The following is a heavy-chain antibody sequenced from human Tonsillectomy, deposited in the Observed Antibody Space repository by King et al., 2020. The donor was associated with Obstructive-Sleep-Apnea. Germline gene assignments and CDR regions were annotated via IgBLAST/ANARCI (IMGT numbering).Heavy chain of an antibody. CDR1: GYTFTTYG. V-gene: IGHV1-18*04. J-gene: IGHJ4*02. D-gene: IGHD6-13*01. Sequence: VQLVQSGAEVKKPGASVKVSCKASGYTFTTYGVTWGRQAPGQGLQWRGWINAYNGYTNYAQRFQGRVTMTTDTSTSTAYMELRSLRSDDTAVYYCVRYGIAAAGSTDYFDYWGPGTRVTVSS. CDR2: INAYNGYT. CDR3: VRYGIAAAGSTDYFDY.